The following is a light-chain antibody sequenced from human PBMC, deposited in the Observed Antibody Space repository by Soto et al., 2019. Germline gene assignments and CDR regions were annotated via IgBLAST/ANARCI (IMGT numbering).Light chain of an antibody. CDR2: RAS. J-gene: IGKJ4*01. V-gene: IGKV3-20*01. CDR1: QSVGSDY. CDR3: HQYASAPLT. Sequence: ENVLTQSPGTLSSSPGERATLSCRASQSVGSDYLAWYQQKPGLAPRLLIFRASHRATGIPDRFSGSGSGTDFTLIINKLEPEDFAVYFCHQYASAPLTFGGGTEVEIK.